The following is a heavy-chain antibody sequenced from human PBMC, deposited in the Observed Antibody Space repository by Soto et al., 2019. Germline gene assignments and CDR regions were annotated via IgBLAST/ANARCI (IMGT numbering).Heavy chain of an antibody. CDR3: ARERRGSYEY. D-gene: IGHD1-26*01. Sequence: VQLVESGGGLVQPGESLRLSCVVSGFTFSDYHLDWVRQAPGKGLEWVGGTRNKDNTYNTQYAASLKGRVTILRDDSRNTMYLQMSSLKAEDTAVYYCARERRGSYEYWGQGTLVTVSS. CDR2: TRNKDNTYNT. V-gene: IGHV3-72*01. CDR1: GFTFSDYH. J-gene: IGHJ4*02.